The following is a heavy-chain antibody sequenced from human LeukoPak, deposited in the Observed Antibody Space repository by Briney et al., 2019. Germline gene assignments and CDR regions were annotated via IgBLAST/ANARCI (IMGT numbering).Heavy chain of an antibody. Sequence: SETLSLTCTVSGGSISSGSYFWSWVRQPAGKGLEWIGRSYTSGSTNYNPSLKSRVTISVDTSKNQFSLKLSSVTAADTAVYYCARVRDYYDSSGYKEMLVDYWGQGTLVTVSS. CDR2: SYTSGST. CDR3: ARVRDYYDSSGYKEMLVDY. J-gene: IGHJ4*02. CDR1: GGSISSGSYF. V-gene: IGHV4-61*02. D-gene: IGHD3-22*01.